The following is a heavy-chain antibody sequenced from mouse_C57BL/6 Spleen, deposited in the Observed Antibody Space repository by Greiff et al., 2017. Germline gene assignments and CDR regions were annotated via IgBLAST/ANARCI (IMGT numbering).Heavy chain of an antibody. CDR3: AITTVGATTFDY. J-gene: IGHJ2*01. Sequence: VQRVESGPELVKPGASVKISCKASGYAFSSSWMNWVKQRPGKGLEWIGRIYPGDGDTNYNGKFKGKATLTADKSSSTAYMQLSSLTSEDSAVYFCAITTVGATTFDYWGQGTTLTVSS. D-gene: IGHD1-1*01. CDR1: GYAFSSSW. CDR2: IYPGDGDT. V-gene: IGHV1-82*01.